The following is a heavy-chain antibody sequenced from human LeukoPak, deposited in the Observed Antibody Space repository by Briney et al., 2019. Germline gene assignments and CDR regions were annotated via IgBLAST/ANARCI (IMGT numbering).Heavy chain of an antibody. D-gene: IGHD3-9*01. CDR3: ARGSPYYDILTGYTFDY. Sequence: GRSLRLSCAASGFTFSRYGMHWVRQAPGKGLEWVAVIWYDGSNKYYADSVKGRFTISRDNSKNTLYLQMNSLRAEDTAVYYCARGSPYYDILTGYTFDYWGQGTLVTVSS. CDR1: GFTFSRYG. J-gene: IGHJ4*02. V-gene: IGHV3-33*01. CDR2: IWYDGSNK.